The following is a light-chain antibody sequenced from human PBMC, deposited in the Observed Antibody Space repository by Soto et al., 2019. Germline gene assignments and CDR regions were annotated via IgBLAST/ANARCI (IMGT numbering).Light chain of an antibody. CDR1: QSVSSN. CDR3: QHYNKSPP. J-gene: IGKJ4*01. CDR2: SAS. Sequence: EIEMTQSPATLSVTPGERATLSCRASQSVSSNLAWYQQKPGQAPRLLIYSASTRATGIPARFSGSGSGTEFTLTISSLQYEDFAVYYCQHYNKSPPFGGGTKVEI. V-gene: IGKV3-15*01.